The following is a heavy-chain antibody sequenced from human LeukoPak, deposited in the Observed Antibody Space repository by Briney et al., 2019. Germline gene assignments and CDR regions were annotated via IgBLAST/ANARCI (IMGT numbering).Heavy chain of an antibody. CDR2: IYYSGST. CDR3: AGDRRGYSYGSFDY. CDR1: GGSISSYY. J-gene: IGHJ4*02. D-gene: IGHD5-18*01. V-gene: IGHV4-59*08. Sequence: PSETLSLTCTVSGGSISSYYWSWIRQPPGKGLEWMGYIYYSGSTNYNPSLKSRVTISLDTSKNQFPLKRSSVTAADTAVYYCAGDRRGYSYGSFDYWGQGTLVTVSS.